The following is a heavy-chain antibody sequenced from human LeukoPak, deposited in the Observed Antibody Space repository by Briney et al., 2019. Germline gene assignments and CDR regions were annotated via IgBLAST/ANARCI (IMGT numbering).Heavy chain of an antibody. CDR2: IYTSGST. J-gene: IGHJ4*02. CDR3: ASGTRLYSSIAARPFDY. V-gene: IGHV4-61*02. Sequence: PSQTLSLTCTVSGGSISSGSYYWSWIRQPAGKGLEWIGRIYTSGSTNYNPSLKSRVTISVDTSKNQFSLKLSSVTAADTAVYYCASGTRLYSSIAARPFDYWGQGTLVTVSS. D-gene: IGHD6-6*01. CDR1: GGSISSGSYY.